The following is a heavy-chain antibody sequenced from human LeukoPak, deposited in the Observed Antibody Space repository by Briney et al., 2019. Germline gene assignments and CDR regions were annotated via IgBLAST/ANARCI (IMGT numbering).Heavy chain of an antibody. CDR1: GFTFSSYG. D-gene: IGHD2-21*01. Sequence: GGSLRLSCAASGFTFSSYGMHWVRQAPGKGLEWVAFIQYDGSNKYYADSVKGRFTISRDNSKNTLYLQMNSLRAEDTAVYYCASQRVNQHWGQGTLVTVSS. J-gene: IGHJ1*01. CDR2: IQYDGSNK. V-gene: IGHV3-30*02. CDR3: ASQRVNQH.